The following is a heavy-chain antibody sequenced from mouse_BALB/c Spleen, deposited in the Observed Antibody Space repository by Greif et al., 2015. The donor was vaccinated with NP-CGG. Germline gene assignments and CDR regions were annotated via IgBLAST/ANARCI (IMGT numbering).Heavy chain of an antibody. CDR2: IDPANGNT. CDR3: AYYYGSSYYYAMDY. CDR1: GFNIKDTY. D-gene: IGHD1-1*01. Sequence: VQLQQSGAELVKPGASVKLSCTASGFNIKDTYMHWVKQRPEQGLEWIGRIDPANGNTKYDPKFQGKATITADTSSNTAYLQLSSLTSEDTAVYYCAYYYGSSYYYAMDYWGQGTSVTVSS. V-gene: IGHV14-3*02. J-gene: IGHJ4*01.